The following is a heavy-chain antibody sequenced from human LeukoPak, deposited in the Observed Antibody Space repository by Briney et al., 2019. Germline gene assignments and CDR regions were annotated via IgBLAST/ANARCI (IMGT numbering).Heavy chain of an antibody. CDR1: GFTFSSYW. CDR2: INSDGSST. V-gene: IGHV3-74*01. CDR3: ARGRRSGYQLDY. D-gene: IGHD3-3*01. J-gene: IGHJ4*02. Sequence: GGSLRLSCAASGFTFSSYWMHWVRQAPGKGLVWVSRINSDGSSTSYADPVKGRFTISRDNAKNTLYLQMNSLRAEDTAVYYCARGRRSGYQLDYWGQGTLVTVSS.